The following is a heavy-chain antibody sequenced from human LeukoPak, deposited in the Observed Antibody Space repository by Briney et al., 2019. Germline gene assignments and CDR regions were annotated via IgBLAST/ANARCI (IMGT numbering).Heavy chain of an antibody. CDR3: ARDRIRSYGGNSWTAAAFDI. J-gene: IGHJ3*02. CDR1: GFTFSSYA. CDR2: IYSGGST. V-gene: IGHV3-66*01. D-gene: IGHD4-23*01. Sequence: PGGSLRLSCAASGFTFSSYAMHWVHQAPGKGLEWVSVIYSGGSTYYADSVKGRFTISRDNSKNTLYLQMNSLRAEDTAVYYCARDRIRSYGGNSWTAAAFDIWGQGTMVTVSS.